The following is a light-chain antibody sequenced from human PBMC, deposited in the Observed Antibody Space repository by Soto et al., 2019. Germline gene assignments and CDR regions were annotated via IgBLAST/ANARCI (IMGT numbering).Light chain of an antibody. CDR2: GAS. Sequence: EIVLTQSPGTLSLSPGERATLSCRASQSVSSSYLAWYQQKPGQAPRLLIYGASNRATGIPDRISGSGSGTDFTLTISRLEPEDFAVYYCQQYGSSPWTFGHGTKVEIK. CDR1: QSVSSSY. J-gene: IGKJ1*01. V-gene: IGKV3-20*01. CDR3: QQYGSSPWT.